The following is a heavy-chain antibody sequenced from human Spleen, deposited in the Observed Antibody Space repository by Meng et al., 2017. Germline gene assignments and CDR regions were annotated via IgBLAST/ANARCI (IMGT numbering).Heavy chain of an antibody. CDR1: GFTFDDYA. CDR3: ARTAAGSFNYYFDY. V-gene: IGHV3-9*01. CDR2: ISWNSGSI. J-gene: IGHJ4*02. D-gene: IGHD6-13*01. Sequence: SLKISCAASGFTFDDYAMHWVRQAPGKGLEWVSGISWNSGSIGYADSVKGRFTISRDNAKNSLYLQMNSLRAEDTAVYYCARTAAGSFNYYFDYWGQGTLVTVSS.